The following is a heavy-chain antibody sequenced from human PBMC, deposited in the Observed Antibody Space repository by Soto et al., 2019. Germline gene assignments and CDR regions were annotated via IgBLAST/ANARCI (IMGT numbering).Heavy chain of an antibody. J-gene: IGHJ4*02. Sequence: SETLSLTCTVSGGSISSSYWSWIRQPPGKGLEWLAYIYDDGSANYNPSLKSRATISLDMSKNQFSLKLTSVTAADTAVYYCARAVTQYFDSWGQGSLVTVSS. D-gene: IGHD4-4*01. V-gene: IGHV4-59*01. CDR2: IYDDGSA. CDR1: GGSISSSY. CDR3: ARAVTQYFDS.